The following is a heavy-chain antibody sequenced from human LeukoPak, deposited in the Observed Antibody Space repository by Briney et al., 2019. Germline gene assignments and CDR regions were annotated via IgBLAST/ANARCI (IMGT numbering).Heavy chain of an antibody. D-gene: IGHD2-15*01. Sequence: SETLSLTCTVSGGSITSSSYYWGWIRQPPGKGLQWIGSIYYSGSTYYNPSLKSRVTISVDTSKNQFSLKLSAVTAADTAVYYCARRRGGDCSGCSSYRYNWFDPWGQGTLVTVSS. CDR3: ARRRGGDCSGCSSYRYNWFDP. V-gene: IGHV4-39*01. CDR1: GGSITSSSYY. CDR2: IYYSGST. J-gene: IGHJ5*02.